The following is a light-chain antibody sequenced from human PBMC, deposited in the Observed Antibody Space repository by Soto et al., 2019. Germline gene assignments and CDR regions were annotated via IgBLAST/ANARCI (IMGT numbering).Light chain of an antibody. CDR2: DNT. CDR3: QTYDSSLSGSVV. CDR1: SSNIGAGYN. Sequence: QLVLTQPPSVSGAPGQRVTISCTGSSSNIGAGYNVHWYQQLPGTAPKLLIHDNTNRPSGVPDRFSGSKSGTSDSLAITGLQAEDEADYYCQTYDSSLSGSVVFGGGTKLTVL. V-gene: IGLV1-40*01. J-gene: IGLJ2*01.